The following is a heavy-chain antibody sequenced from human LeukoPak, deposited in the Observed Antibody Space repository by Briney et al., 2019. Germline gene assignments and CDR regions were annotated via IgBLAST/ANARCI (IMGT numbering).Heavy chain of an antibody. Sequence: SQTLSLTCTVSGGSISSGTYHWSWIRQYPGKGLEWIGHISYGGTTYYNPSLKSRVTISVDTSKNQFSLKLSSVTAADTAVYYCARHQATMIVVVITANWFDPWGQGTLVTVSS. J-gene: IGHJ5*02. CDR3: ARHQATMIVVVITANWFDP. CDR1: GGSISSGTYH. CDR2: ISYGGTT. D-gene: IGHD3-22*01. V-gene: IGHV4-31*03.